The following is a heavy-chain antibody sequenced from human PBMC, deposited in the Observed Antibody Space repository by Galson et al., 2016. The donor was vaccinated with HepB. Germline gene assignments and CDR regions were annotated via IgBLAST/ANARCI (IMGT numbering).Heavy chain of an antibody. V-gene: IGHV4-30-2*01. CDR3: ARGPRLLRAFGDLVSFFDY. D-gene: IGHD2-8*01. CDR1: GDSISSDDYA. Sequence: TLSLTCTVPGDSISSDDYAWAWIRLPPGKGLEWIGHIYYTGNTYYSPSLRSRVTMSVDRSKNQFSLHLTSVVAADTAVYYCARGPRLLRAFGDLVSFFDYWGQGTLITVSS. CDR2: IYYTGNT. J-gene: IGHJ4*02.